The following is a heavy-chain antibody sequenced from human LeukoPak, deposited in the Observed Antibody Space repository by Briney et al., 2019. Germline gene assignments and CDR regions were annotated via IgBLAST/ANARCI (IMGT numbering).Heavy chain of an antibody. CDR1: GFTFSSYA. Sequence: GGSLRLSCAASGFTFSSYAMSWVRQAPGKGLEWVSAISGSGGSTYYADSVKGRFTISRDNSKNTLYLQMNSLRAEDTAVYYCAKASGGRGYYSFVYPFDYGGKETWVPVP. CDR3: AKASGGRGYYSFVYPFDY. J-gene: IGHJ4*02. D-gene: IGHD3-22*01. V-gene: IGHV3-23*01. CDR2: ISGSGGST.